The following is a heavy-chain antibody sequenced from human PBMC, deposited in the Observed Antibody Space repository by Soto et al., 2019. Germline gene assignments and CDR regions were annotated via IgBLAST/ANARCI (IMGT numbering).Heavy chain of an antibody. V-gene: IGHV1-69*02. CDR2: IIPILGIA. J-gene: IGHJ5*02. D-gene: IGHD2-15*01. Sequence: GASVKVSCKASGGTFSSYTISWVRQAPGQGLEWMGRIIPILGIANYAQKFQGRVTITADKSTSTAYMELSSPRSEDTAVYYCARADCSGGSCYSRGHQNNWLDLWGQGNLVTFSS. CDR1: GGTFSSYT. CDR3: ARADCSGGSCYSRGHQNNWLDL.